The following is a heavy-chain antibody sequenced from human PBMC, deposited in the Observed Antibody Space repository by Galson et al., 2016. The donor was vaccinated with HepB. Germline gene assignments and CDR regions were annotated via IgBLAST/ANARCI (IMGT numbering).Heavy chain of an antibody. J-gene: IGHJ4*02. Sequence: SLRLSCATSGFTFRTTSMDWVRQTPGKGLEWVATIGTGSNIHYADFVRGRFIASRDNARNTVYLQMDNVRVEDKAQYHCVTWLAAHFDQWGQGTRVTVSS. CDR2: IGTGSNI. D-gene: IGHD3-10*01. CDR1: GFTFRTTS. CDR3: VTWLAAHFDQ. V-gene: IGHV3-23*01.